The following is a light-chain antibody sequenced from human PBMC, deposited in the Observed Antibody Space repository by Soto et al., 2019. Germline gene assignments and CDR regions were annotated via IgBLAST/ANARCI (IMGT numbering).Light chain of an antibody. CDR3: QQYGSSPG. V-gene: IGKV3-20*01. Sequence: EIVLTQSPDTLSLSPGERATLSCRASQSVTSSYLAWYQQKPGQSPRLLIYGASNRPTGIPDRFSGGGSGTDFTLTISRLGPEDFSVYYCQQYGSSPGFGEGTTVEIK. CDR1: QSVTSSY. J-gene: IGKJ1*01. CDR2: GAS.